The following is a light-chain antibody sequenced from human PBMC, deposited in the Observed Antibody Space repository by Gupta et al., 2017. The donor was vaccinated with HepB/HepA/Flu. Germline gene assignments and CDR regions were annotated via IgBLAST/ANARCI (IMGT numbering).Light chain of an antibody. CDR3: QQYGSSFT. CDR1: QSISSSQ. V-gene: IGKV3-20*01. J-gene: IGKJ3*01. Sequence: ESVLTQSPGTLSLSPGERATLSCRASQSISSSQLAWYQQKPGQAPRLPDRFSGSGSGTDFTLTISRLEPEDFALYYCQQYGSSFTFGPGTKVDIK.